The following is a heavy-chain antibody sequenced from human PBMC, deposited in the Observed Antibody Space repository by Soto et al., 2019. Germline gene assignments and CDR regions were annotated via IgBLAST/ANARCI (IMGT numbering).Heavy chain of an antibody. J-gene: IGHJ6*02. Sequence: EVQLVESGGGLVQPGGSLRLSCAASGFSFSTYSMNWVRQAPGKGLEWVSYISSRSYTIYYIDSVKGRFTISRDHAKSSLYLQMNSLRDEDTAVYYCARGGSSSDNGMDVWGQGTTVTVSS. CDR1: GFSFSTYS. D-gene: IGHD6-6*01. CDR3: ARGGSSSDNGMDV. CDR2: ISSRSYTI. V-gene: IGHV3-48*02.